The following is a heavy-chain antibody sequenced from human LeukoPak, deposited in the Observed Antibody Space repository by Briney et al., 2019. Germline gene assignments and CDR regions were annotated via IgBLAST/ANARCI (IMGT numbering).Heavy chain of an antibody. V-gene: IGHV3-23*01. CDR1: GFAFGSEA. CDR3: AKDALGYCSSTSCYTGFDY. CDR2: ISPGGGTT. D-gene: IGHD2-2*02. J-gene: IGHJ4*02. Sequence: TAGSLRLSCAVSGFAFGSEAMSWVRQSPARGLEWVASISPGGGTTYYADYVKGRFTISRDNSNNSLFVQMNSLRAEDTAVYYCAKDALGYCSSTSCYTGFDYWGQGTLVTVSS.